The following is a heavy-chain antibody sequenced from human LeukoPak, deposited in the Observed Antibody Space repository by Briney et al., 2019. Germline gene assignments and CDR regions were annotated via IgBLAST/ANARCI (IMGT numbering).Heavy chain of an antibody. D-gene: IGHD3-10*01. V-gene: IGHV3-74*03. CDR1: GFTFSAYW. CDR2: INGDGSST. J-gene: IGHJ4*02. CDR3: ARGPYYGSGSYGADY. Sequence: GGSLRLSCAASGFTFSAYWMHWVRQAPGKGLVWVSRINGDGSSTTYEDSVKGRFTISRDNAKNTVYLQMNSLRADDTAVYYCARGPYYGSGSYGADYWGQGTLATVSS.